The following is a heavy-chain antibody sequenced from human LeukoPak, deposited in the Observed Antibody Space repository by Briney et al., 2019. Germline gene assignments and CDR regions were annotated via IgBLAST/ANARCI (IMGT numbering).Heavy chain of an antibody. CDR1: GGSISSCY. Sequence: ASETLSLTCTVSGGSISSCYWSWIRQPPGKGLEWIGYTYYSGNTNYNPSLKSRVTISVDTSKNQFSLKLSSVTAADTAVYYCARGAAAGTFFSVDYWGQGTLVTVSS. CDR2: TYYSGNT. V-gene: IGHV4-59*01. D-gene: IGHD6-13*01. CDR3: ARGAAAGTFFSVDY. J-gene: IGHJ4*02.